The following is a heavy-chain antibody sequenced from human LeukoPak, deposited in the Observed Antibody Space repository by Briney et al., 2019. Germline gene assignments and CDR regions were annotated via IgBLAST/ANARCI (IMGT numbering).Heavy chain of an antibody. CDR1: GGSISSSSYY. J-gene: IGHJ4*02. D-gene: IGHD4-17*01. CDR2: IYYSGST. Sequence: SETLSLTCTASGGSISSSSYYWGWIRQPPGKGLEWIGSIYYSGSTYYNPSLKSRVTISVDTSKDQFSLKLSSVTAADTAVYYCARRRGDPRYFDYWGQGTLVTVSS. CDR3: ARRRGDPRYFDY. V-gene: IGHV4-39*01.